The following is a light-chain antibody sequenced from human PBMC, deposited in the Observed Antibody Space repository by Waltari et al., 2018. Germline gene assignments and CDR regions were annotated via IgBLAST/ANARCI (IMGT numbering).Light chain of an antibody. Sequence: QSALTQPASVSGSPGQSITISCTGTSSDVGSYNYVSWYQQHPGKAPKLMIYDVNNRPSGFVNPFPGPNSGNPAPLTFFGFQAEDEVDYYGTSYTSSSTWFFGGGTKLTVL. CDR3: TSYTSSSTWF. J-gene: IGLJ2*01. CDR2: DVN. V-gene: IGLV2-14*03. CDR1: SSDVGSYNY.